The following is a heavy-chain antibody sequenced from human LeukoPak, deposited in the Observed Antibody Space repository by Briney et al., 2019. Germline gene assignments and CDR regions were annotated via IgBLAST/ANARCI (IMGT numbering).Heavy chain of an antibody. V-gene: IGHV4-39*07. CDR1: GGSISSTTYY. J-gene: IGHJ4*02. Sequence: SETLSLTCTVSGGSISSTTYYWDWIRQPPGKGLEWIGTIYYSGSTYYNPSLKSRVTISVDTSKNQFSLKLSSVTAADTAVYYCARVREKQQLEPWSRGPMSYFDYWGQGSLVTVSS. CDR3: ARVREKQQLEPWSRGPMSYFDY. CDR2: IYYSGST. D-gene: IGHD6-13*01.